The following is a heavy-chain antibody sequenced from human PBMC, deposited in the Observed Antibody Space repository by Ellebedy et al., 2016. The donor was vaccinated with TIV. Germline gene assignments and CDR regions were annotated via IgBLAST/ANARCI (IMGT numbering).Heavy chain of an antibody. D-gene: IGHD5-18*01. Sequence: SETLSLTXTVSGGSISSGGYYWSWLRQHPGKGLEWIGYIYYSGSTYYNPSLKSRVTISVDTSKNQFSLKLSSVTAADTAVYYCARGLRDTAMVKYNWFDPWGQGTLVTVSS. CDR2: IYYSGST. J-gene: IGHJ5*02. CDR3: ARGLRDTAMVKYNWFDP. CDR1: GGSISSGGYY. V-gene: IGHV4-31*03.